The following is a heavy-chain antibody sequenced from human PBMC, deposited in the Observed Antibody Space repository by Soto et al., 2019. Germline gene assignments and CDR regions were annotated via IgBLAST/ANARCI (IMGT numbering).Heavy chain of an antibody. CDR2: IDSSGEK. CDR3: ARRHLAVAVSPWFDP. D-gene: IGHD6-19*01. Sequence: QVTLKESGPVLVKPTETLTLRCTVSGLSITDSEMGVSCIRQPPGQPLEWLAHIDSSGEKSYRTFLKSRPAISKDTSKSQIVLTMTNMDPADTATYYCARRHLAVAVSPWFDPWGQGIPVTVSS. V-gene: IGHV2-26*01. J-gene: IGHJ5*02. CDR1: GLSITDSEMG.